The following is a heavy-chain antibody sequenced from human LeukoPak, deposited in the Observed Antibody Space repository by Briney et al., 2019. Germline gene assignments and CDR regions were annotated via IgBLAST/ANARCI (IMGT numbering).Heavy chain of an antibody. Sequence: SGRSLRLSCAASGFTFSSYGMHWVRQAPGKGLEWVAVISYDGSNKYYADSVKGRFTISRDNSKNTLYLQMNSLRAEDTAVYYCAKGLFFQQLVHGEHFQHWGQGTLVTVSS. J-gene: IGHJ1*01. CDR1: GFTFSSYG. CDR3: AKGLFFQQLVHGEHFQH. D-gene: IGHD6-13*01. V-gene: IGHV3-30*18. CDR2: ISYDGSNK.